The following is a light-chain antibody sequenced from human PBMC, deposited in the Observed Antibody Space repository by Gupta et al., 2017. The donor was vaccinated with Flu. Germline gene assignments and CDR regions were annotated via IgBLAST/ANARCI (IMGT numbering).Light chain of an antibody. V-gene: IGLV4-69*01. CDR3: QTWATGIRV. J-gene: IGLJ3*02. CDR2: VKSDGSH. Sequence: QVVLTQSPSASASLGAPSNSPSPRGSGHSDYAIAWHQQQPQKGPRYLMKVKSDGSHSKGDGIPDRFSGSSSGPERYLTISSLQSDDEADYYCQTWATGIRVFGGGTKVTVL. CDR1: SGHSDYA.